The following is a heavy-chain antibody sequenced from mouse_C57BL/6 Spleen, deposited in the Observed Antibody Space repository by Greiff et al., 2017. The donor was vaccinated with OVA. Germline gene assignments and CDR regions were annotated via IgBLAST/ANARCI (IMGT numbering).Heavy chain of an antibody. CDR3: ARNYYGSTTGWYFDV. Sequence: EVQLQQSGPVLVKPGASVKMSCKASGYTFTDYYMNWVKQSHGKSLEWIGVINPYNGGTSYNQKFKGKATLTVDKSSRTAYMELNSLTSEDSAVYYWARNYYGSTTGWYFDVWGTGTTVTVSS. D-gene: IGHD1-1*01. V-gene: IGHV1-19*01. J-gene: IGHJ1*03. CDR2: INPYNGGT. CDR1: GYTFTDYY.